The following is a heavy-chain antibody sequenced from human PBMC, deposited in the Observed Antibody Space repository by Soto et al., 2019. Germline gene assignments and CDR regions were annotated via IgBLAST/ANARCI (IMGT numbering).Heavy chain of an antibody. Sequence: SVMVSCKASGYTFSRYGIRWVRQAPGQGLEWMGWISAYNGNTNYAQKLQGRVTMTTDTSTSTAYMELRSMRSDAKAVYYCSRDRMEYYYDSRYFDPWAQGTLVTVSS. J-gene: IGHJ5*02. CDR3: SRDRMEYYYDSRYFDP. V-gene: IGHV1-18*01. CDR1: GYTFSRYG. D-gene: IGHD3-22*01. CDR2: ISAYNGNT.